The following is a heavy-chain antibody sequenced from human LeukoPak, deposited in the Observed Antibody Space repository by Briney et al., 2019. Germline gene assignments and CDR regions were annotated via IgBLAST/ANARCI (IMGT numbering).Heavy chain of an antibody. D-gene: IGHD6-19*01. CDR3: AKGGRIAVAGDTNDY. J-gene: IGHJ4*02. CDR2: IRYDGSNK. V-gene: IGHV3-30*02. CDR1: GFTFSSYG. Sequence: GGSLRLSCAASGFTFSSYGVHWVRQAPGKGLEWVAFIRYDGSNKYYADSVRGRFTISRDNSKNTLYLQMNSLRAEDTAVYYCAKGGRIAVAGDTNDYWGQGTLVTVSS.